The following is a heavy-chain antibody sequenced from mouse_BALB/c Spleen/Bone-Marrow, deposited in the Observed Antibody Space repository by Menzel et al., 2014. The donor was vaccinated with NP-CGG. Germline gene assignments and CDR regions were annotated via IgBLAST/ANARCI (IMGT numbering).Heavy chain of an antibody. CDR2: INTGGSA. Sequence: LEGSGGRLVTPGTPLTLTCTVTGFSLSSYAINWVRQAPGKGLEWIGIINTGGSAYYASWAKGRFTISRTSTTVDLKSTSPTTEDTATYFCARGWSGGFSLWGQGTLVTVS. J-gene: IGHJ3*02. CDR3: ARGWSGGFSL. V-gene: IGHV5-6-5*01. D-gene: IGHD1-1*02. CDR1: GFSLSSYA.